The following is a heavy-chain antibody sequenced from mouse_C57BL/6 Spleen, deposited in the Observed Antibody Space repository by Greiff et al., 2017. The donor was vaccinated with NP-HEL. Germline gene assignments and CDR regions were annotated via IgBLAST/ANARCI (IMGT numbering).Heavy chain of an antibody. Sequence: VKVVESGPGLVQPSQSLSITCTVSGFSLTSYGVHWVRQSPGKGLEWLGVIWRGGSTDYNAAFMSRLSITKDNSKSQVFFKMNSLQADDTAIYYCAKIGSYWYFDVWGTGTTVTVSS. V-gene: IGHV2-5*01. CDR2: IWRGGST. CDR3: AKIGSYWYFDV. CDR1: GFSLTSYG. J-gene: IGHJ1*03.